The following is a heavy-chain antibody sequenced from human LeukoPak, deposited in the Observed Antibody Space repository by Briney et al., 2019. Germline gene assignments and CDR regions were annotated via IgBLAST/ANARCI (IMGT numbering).Heavy chain of an antibody. CDR3: AKDSWLDY. V-gene: IGHV3-23*01. CDR2: IFPSGGEI. J-gene: IGHJ4*02. D-gene: IGHD6-19*01. CDR1: GFTFSTFA. Sequence: GGSLRLSCAASGFTFSTFAMIWVRQPPGKGLEWVSSIFPSGGEIHYADSVRGRFTISRDNSKSTLSLQMNSLRAEDTAVYYCAKDSWLDYWGQGTLVTVSS.